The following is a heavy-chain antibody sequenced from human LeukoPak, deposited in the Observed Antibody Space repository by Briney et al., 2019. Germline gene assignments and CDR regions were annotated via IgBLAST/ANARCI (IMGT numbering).Heavy chain of an antibody. CDR1: GYTFTSYD. CDR3: ARGISKGSLARWGHT. CDR2: MNPNSGNT. D-gene: IGHD3-10*01. J-gene: IGHJ4*02. Sequence: GASVKVSCKASGYTFTSYDINWVRQATGQGLEWMGWMNPNSGNTGYAQKFQGRVTMTRNTSISTAYMELSNLRSEDTAVYYCARGISKGSLARWGHTWGQGTLVTVSS. V-gene: IGHV1-8*01.